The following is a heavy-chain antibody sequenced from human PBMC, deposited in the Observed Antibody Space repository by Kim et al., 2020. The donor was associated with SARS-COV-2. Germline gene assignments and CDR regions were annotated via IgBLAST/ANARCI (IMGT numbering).Heavy chain of an antibody. CDR1: GFTFSTYE. V-gene: IGHV3-48*03. J-gene: IGHJ4*02. CDR2: ISSSGTTI. CDR3: ARDHWGSHPFDF. Sequence: GGSLRLSCAASGFTFSTYEMNWVRQAPGKGLEWVSYISSSGTTINYADSVKGRFTISRDNAKNSLYLQMNSLRAEDTAVYYCARDHWGSHPFDFWGQGTL. D-gene: IGHD7-27*01.